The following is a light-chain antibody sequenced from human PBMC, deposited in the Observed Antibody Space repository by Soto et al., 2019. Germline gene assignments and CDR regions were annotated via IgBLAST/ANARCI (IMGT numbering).Light chain of an antibody. J-gene: IGLJ3*02. V-gene: IGLV2-14*03. CDR2: DVR. Sequence: QSALTQPASVSGSPGQSITISCTGTSSDVGFYNYVSWYQQHPGKAPKLMIYDVRNRPSGVSSRFSGSKSGNTASLTISGLQAEDEADYYCSSYAGSSTVVFGGGTKLTVL. CDR1: SSDVGFYNY. CDR3: SSYAGSSTVV.